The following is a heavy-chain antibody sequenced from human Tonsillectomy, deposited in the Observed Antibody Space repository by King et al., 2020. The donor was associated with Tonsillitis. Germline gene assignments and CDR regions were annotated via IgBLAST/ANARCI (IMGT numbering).Heavy chain of an antibody. CDR2: ISSSSGYI. Sequence: VQLVESGGSLVKPGGSLRLSCAASGFTFISYTMNWVRQAPGKGLEWVSSISSSSGYIYYADSVKGRFTISRDNAKNSLYLQMNSLRAEDTAVYYCARDRLGISIHYGIDVWGQGTTVTVSS. CDR3: ARDRLGISIHYGIDV. CDR1: GFTFISYT. D-gene: IGHD3-10*01. J-gene: IGHJ6*02. V-gene: IGHV3-21*01.